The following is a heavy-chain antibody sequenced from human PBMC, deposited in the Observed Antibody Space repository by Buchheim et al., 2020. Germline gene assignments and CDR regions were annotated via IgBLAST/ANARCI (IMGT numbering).Heavy chain of an antibody. V-gene: IGHV4-61*02. CDR3: ARGVTGPGAAYYYGMDV. CDR1: GDSISSTSHS. Sequence: QVQLQESGPGLVKPSQTLSLTCTVSGDSISSTSHSWNWIRQPAGKGQEWIGRVYTTGSPNYNPSLKSRVGISLETSQNQFSLWLSSVTAADTAVYYCARGVTGPGAAYYYGMDVWGQGTT. CDR2: VYTTGSP. J-gene: IGHJ6*02. D-gene: IGHD3-9*01.